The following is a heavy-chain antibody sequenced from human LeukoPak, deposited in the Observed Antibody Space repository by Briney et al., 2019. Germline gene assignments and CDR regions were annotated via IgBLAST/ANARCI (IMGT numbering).Heavy chain of an antibody. J-gene: IGHJ4*02. D-gene: IGHD6-13*01. CDR2: ISYDGSNK. V-gene: IGHV3-30*18. Sequence: GGSLRLSCAASGFTVSSYGMHWVRQARGKGLEWVAVISYDGSNKYYADSVKGRFTISRDNSKNTLYLQMNSLRAEDTAVYYCAKGLHSSSWYGIDYWGQGTLVTVSS. CDR3: AKGLHSSSWYGIDY. CDR1: GFTVSSYG.